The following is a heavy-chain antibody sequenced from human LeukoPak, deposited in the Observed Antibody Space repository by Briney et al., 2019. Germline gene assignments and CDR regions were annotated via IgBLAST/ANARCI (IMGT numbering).Heavy chain of an antibody. J-gene: IGHJ4*02. CDR2: INQDGRET. Sequence: PGGSLRLSCGASGFMFSTHWMSWVRQAPGKGLEWVANINQDGRETYYVDSVKGRFTISRDNAQNSLYLQMNSLRAEDTAVYYCARDGVDAGIYFDYWGQGALVTVPS. V-gene: IGHV3-7*01. CDR1: GFMFSTHW. CDR3: ARDGVDAGIYFDY. D-gene: IGHD6-13*01.